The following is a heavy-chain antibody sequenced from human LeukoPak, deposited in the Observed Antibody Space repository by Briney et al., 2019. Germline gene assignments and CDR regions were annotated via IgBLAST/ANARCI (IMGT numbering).Heavy chain of an antibody. CDR1: GFTFSSYW. V-gene: IGHV3-7*03. Sequence: GGSLRLSCAASGFTFSSYWMSWVRQAPGKGLEWVANIKQDGSEEYYVDSVKGRFTISRDNAKNSLYLQMNSLRAEDTAVYYCARDRPYRGFGELLLSAIPYYFDYWGQGTLVTDSS. CDR2: IKQDGSEE. J-gene: IGHJ4*02. CDR3: ARDRPYRGFGELLLSAIPYYFDY. D-gene: IGHD3-10*01.